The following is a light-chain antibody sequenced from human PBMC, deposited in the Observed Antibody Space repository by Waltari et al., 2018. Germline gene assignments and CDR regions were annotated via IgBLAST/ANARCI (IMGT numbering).Light chain of an antibody. Sequence: DIQMTQSPSSLSASVGDRVTISCRASQSVTGYLNWYQQKPGKAPKLLIYEASRLHSGVPSRFSGSQSGTDFTLTISFLQHEDFATYYCQQSDTNPIAFGQGTRLEIK. CDR1: QSVTGY. CDR3: QQSDTNPIA. V-gene: IGKV1-39*01. J-gene: IGKJ5*01. CDR2: EAS.